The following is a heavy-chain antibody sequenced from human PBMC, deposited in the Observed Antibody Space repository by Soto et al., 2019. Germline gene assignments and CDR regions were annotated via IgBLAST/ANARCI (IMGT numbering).Heavy chain of an antibody. CDR2: IGNLSDA. J-gene: IGHJ5*02. Sequence: PGGSLRLSCAASGFIFSTFDIHWVRQAPGKGLEWVSGIGNLSDAVYAASVQGRFTISRQNDKNSVYLQMNSLRAGDTAVYYCARGRSFSYDSTPPPRFDPRGQGTLVTVSS. V-gene: IGHV3-13*01. CDR3: ARGRSFSYDSTPPPRFDP. D-gene: IGHD3-22*01. CDR1: GFIFSTFD.